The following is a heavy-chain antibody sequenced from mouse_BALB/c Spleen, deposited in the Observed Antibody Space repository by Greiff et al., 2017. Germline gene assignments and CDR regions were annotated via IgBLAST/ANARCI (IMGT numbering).Heavy chain of an antibody. D-gene: IGHD2-14*01. J-gene: IGHJ2*01. CDR2: INPSTGYT. CDR3: ARGYYRYFDY. V-gene: IGHV1S26*01. CDR1: GYTFTSYW. Sequence: QVQLQQSGAELVKPGASVKMSCKASGYTFTSYWMHWVKQRPGQGLEWIGYINPSTGYTEYNQKFKDKATLTADKSSSTAYMQLSSLTSEDSAVYYCARGYYRYFDYWGQGTTLTVSS.